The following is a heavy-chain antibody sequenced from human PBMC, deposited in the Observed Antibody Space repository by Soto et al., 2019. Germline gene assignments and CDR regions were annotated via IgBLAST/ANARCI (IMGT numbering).Heavy chain of an antibody. J-gene: IGHJ2*01. V-gene: IGHV3-73*01. Sequence: EVQLVESGGGLVQPGGSLKLSCAASGFTFSGSAMHWVRQASGKGLEWVGRIRSKANSYATASAASVKGRFTISRDDSKNTAYLQMNSLKTEDTAVYYCTRPTSGWLQLDWYFDLWGRGTLVTVSS. CDR1: GFTFSGSA. D-gene: IGHD5-12*01. CDR2: IRSKANSYAT. CDR3: TRPTSGWLQLDWYFDL.